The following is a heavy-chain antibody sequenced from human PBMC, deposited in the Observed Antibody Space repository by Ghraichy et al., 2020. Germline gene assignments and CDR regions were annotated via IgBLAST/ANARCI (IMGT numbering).Heavy chain of an antibody. CDR3: ARHEGSPGYSSSWYFYY. V-gene: IGHV4-39*01. D-gene: IGHD6-13*01. Sequence: SETLSLTCTVSGGSISSSSYYWGWIRQPPGKGLEWIGSIYYSGSTYYNPSLKSRVTISVDTSKNQFSLKLSSVTAADTAVYYCARHEGSPGYSSSWYFYYWGQGTLVTVSS. J-gene: IGHJ4*02. CDR1: GGSISSSSYY. CDR2: IYYSGST.